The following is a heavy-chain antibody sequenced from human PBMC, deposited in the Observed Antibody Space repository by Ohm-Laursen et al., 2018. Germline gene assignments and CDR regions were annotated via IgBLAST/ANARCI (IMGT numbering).Heavy chain of an antibody. CDR2: ISSSGSTI. D-gene: IGHD3-22*01. Sequence: SLRLSCSASGFTFSDYYMSWIRQAPGKGLEWVSYISSSGSTIYYADSVKGRFTISRDNAKNSLYLQMNSLRAEDTAVYYCARDYYYDSSGYAFYWGQGTLVTVSS. CDR1: GFTFSDYY. CDR3: ARDYYYDSSGYAFY. J-gene: IGHJ4*02. V-gene: IGHV3-11*01.